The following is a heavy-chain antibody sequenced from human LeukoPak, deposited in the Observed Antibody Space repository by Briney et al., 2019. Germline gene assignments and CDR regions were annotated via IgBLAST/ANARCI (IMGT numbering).Heavy chain of an antibody. D-gene: IGHD6-19*01. Sequence: KPGGSLRLSCAASGFTFSSYSMNWVRQAQGKGLEWGSSISSSNSYIYYADPVKGRFTISRDNAQLSLYLQMNSLRAEDTAVYYCAIGSSGCPDYWGQGTLVTVSS. CDR3: AIGSSGCPDY. V-gene: IGHV3-21*01. CDR2: ISSSNSYI. J-gene: IGHJ4*02. CDR1: GFTFSSYS.